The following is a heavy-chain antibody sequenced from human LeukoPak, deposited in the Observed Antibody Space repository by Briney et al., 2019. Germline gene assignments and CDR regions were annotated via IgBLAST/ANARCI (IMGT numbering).Heavy chain of an antibody. D-gene: IGHD3-10*01. V-gene: IGHV4-34*01. CDR1: GGSFGGYY. Sequence: ETLSLTCAVYGGSFGGYYWSWIRQPPGKGLEWIGEINHSGSTNYNPSLKSRVTISVDTSKNQFSLKLSSVTAADTAVYYCASGTGFAPPFYWGQGTLVTVSS. J-gene: IGHJ4*02. CDR2: INHSGST. CDR3: ASGTGFAPPFY.